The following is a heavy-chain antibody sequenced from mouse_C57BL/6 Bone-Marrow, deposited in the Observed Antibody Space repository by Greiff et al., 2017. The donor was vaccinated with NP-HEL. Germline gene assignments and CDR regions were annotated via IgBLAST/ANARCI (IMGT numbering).Heavy chain of an antibody. CDR2: IDPEDGDT. J-gene: IGHJ4*01. V-gene: IGHV14-1*01. CDR1: GFNIKDYY. Sequence: VQLQQSGAELVRPGASVKLSCTASGFNIKDYYMHWVKQRPEQGLEWIGRIDPEDGDTEYAPKFQGKATMTADTSSNTAYLQLSSLTSEYTAVYYCTTGGPTVVATKAMDYWGQGTSVTVSS. D-gene: IGHD1-1*01. CDR3: TTGGPTVVATKAMDY.